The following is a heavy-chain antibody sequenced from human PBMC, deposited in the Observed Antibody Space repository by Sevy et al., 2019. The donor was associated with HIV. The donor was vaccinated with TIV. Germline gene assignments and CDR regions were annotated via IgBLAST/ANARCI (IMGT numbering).Heavy chain of an antibody. D-gene: IGHD2-2*01. J-gene: IGHJ6*02. CDR3: VRILSTSYYNYHALDV. CDR2: MSPNSGNT. Sequence: ASVKVSCRASGYTFTSYDIHWVRQTNGQGLEWMGWMSPNSGNTGYAQKFQGRVTMTRDTSKGTAYMELSSLRSDDTAVYYCVRILSTSYYNYHALDVWGQGTTVTVSS. V-gene: IGHV1-8*01. CDR1: GYTFTSYD.